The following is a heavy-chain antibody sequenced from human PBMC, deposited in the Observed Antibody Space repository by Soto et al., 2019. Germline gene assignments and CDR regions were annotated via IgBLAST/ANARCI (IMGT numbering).Heavy chain of an antibody. V-gene: IGHV3-72*01. J-gene: IGHJ4*02. CDR3: VRSYYDSSGYYSSFDY. CDR1: GFTFSDHY. D-gene: IGHD3-22*01. Sequence: GGSLRLSCAASGFTFSDHYMDWVRQAPGKGLEWVGRTRNKANSYTTEYAASVKGRFTISRDDSKNSLYLQMNSLKTEDMAVYYCVRSYYDSSGYYSSFDYWGQGTLVTVSS. CDR2: TRNKANSYTT.